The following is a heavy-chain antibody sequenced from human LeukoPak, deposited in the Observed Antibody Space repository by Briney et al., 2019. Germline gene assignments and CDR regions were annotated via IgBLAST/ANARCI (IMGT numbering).Heavy chain of an antibody. CDR2: FFNSGST. CDR1: GGSISGYY. CDR3: ARGPWGHSSSWWDN. J-gene: IGHJ4*02. D-gene: IGHD6-13*01. Sequence: SETLSLTCTVSGGSISGYYWSWIRQPPGKGLEWIGYFFNSGSTNYNPSLKSRVTISVDTSKNQFSLRLSSVTAADTAAYFCARGPWGHSSSWWDNWGQGTLVTVSS. V-gene: IGHV4-59*01.